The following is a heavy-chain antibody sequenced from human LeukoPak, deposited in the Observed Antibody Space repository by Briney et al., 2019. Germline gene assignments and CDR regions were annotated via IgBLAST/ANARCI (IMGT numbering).Heavy chain of an antibody. Sequence: PGGSLRLSCAASGFSFSSYAMNWVRQAPGKGLEWVSTINGSGGSTYYADSVEGRITISRDNSKNTLYLQMNSLRAGDTAVYYCTRGSYYYGSGWGQGTLVTVSS. D-gene: IGHD3-10*01. CDR1: GFSFSSYA. J-gene: IGHJ4*02. CDR2: INGSGGST. V-gene: IGHV3-23*01. CDR3: TRGSYYYGSG.